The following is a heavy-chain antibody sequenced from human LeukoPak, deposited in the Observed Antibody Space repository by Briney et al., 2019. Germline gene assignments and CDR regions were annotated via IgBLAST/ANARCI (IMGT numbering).Heavy chain of an antibody. CDR1: SDSFSDYS. V-gene: IGHV4-59*01. J-gene: IGHJ4*02. CDR3: AIFPPGGDFWPVLPPLLDS. D-gene: IGHD3-3*01. Sequence: SETLSLSCTVSSDSFSDYSWSWIRQPPGKGLEWIGFIYYRGSTNYNPSLKSRVTISRDTSKSQFSLILTSVTTADTALYYCAIFPPGGDFWPVLPPLLDSWGQGIRVTVSS. CDR2: IYYRGST.